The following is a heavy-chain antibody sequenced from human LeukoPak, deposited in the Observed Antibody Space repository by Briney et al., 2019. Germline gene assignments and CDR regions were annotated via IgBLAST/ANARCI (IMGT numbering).Heavy chain of an antibody. J-gene: IGHJ4*02. CDR1: GFTFSSYA. CDR3: AKEGELLWFGELSYYFDY. Sequence: PGGSLRLSCAASGFTFSSYAMSWVRQAPGKGPVWVSAISGSGGSTYYADSVKGRFTISRDNSKNTLYLQMNSLRAEDTAVYYCAKEGELLWFGELSYYFDYWGQGTLVTVSS. CDR2: ISGSGGST. D-gene: IGHD3-10*01. V-gene: IGHV3-23*01.